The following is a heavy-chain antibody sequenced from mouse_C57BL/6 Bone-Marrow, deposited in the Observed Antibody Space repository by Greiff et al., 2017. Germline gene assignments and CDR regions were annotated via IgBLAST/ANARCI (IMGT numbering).Heavy chain of an antibody. D-gene: IGHD2-4*01. Sequence: VKLMESGPELVKPGASVKISCKASGYSFTSYYIHWVKQRPGQGLEWIGWIYPGSGNTKYNEKFKGKATLTADTSSSTAYMQRSSLTSEDSAVYYGARVGDDYADYYAMDYWGQGTSVTVSS. CDR2: IYPGSGNT. CDR3: ARVGDDYADYYAMDY. V-gene: IGHV1-66*01. J-gene: IGHJ4*01. CDR1: GYSFTSYY.